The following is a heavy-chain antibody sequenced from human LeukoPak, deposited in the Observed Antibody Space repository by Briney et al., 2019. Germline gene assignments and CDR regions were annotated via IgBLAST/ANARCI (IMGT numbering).Heavy chain of an antibody. CDR2: IYYSGST. CDR3: AREMDAHPRTLA. CDR1: GDSISSYY. D-gene: IGHD1-7*01. Sequence: PSETLSLTCTVSGDSISSYYWSWIRQPPGKGLEWIGYIYYSGSTNYNPSLKSRVIISVDTSKNQFSLKLSSVTAADTAVYYCAREMDAHPRTLAWGQGSLVTVSS. V-gene: IGHV4-59*01. J-gene: IGHJ5*02.